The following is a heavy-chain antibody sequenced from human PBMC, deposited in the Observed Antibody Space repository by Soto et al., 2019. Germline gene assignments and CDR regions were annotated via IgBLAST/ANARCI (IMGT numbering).Heavy chain of an antibody. Sequence: EVQLVESGGALVQPGGSLRLSCAASGFTFSSYWMHWVRQAPGKGLVWVSRINSDGSSTSYADSVKGRFTISRDNAKNTLYLQMNSLRAEDTAGYYCARTSLVVAAATREDYWGQGTLVTVSS. D-gene: IGHD2-15*01. CDR3: ARTSLVVAAATREDY. CDR1: GFTFSSYW. J-gene: IGHJ4*02. CDR2: INSDGSST. V-gene: IGHV3-74*01.